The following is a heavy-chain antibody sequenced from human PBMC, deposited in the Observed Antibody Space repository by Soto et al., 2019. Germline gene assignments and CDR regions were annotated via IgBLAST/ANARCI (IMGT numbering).Heavy chain of an antibody. V-gene: IGHV4-59*01. D-gene: IGHD4-4*01. CDR1: GDSISSYY. J-gene: IGHJ4*02. Sequence: PSETLSLTCTVSGDSISSYYWSWIRQPPGKGLEWIGYIYYSGSTNYNPSLKSRVTISVDTSKNQFSLKLSSVTAADTAVYFCARAPTDYSHDYWGLGNLVTVSS. CDR3: ARAPTDYSHDY. CDR2: IYYSGST.